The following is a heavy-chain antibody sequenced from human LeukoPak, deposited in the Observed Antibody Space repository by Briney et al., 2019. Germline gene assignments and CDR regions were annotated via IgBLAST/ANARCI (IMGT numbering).Heavy chain of an antibody. CDR2: INHSGST. J-gene: IGHJ4*02. CDR3: ARGRIAAAGPRKVLTRKTQSYYFDY. V-gene: IGHV4-34*01. CDR1: GGSFSGYY. D-gene: IGHD6-13*01. Sequence: SETLSLTCAVYGGSFSGYYWSWIRQPPGKGLEWIGEINHSGSTNYNPSLKSRVTISVDTSKNQFSLKLSSVTAADTAVYYCARGRIAAAGPRKVLTRKTQSYYFDYWGQGTLVTVSS.